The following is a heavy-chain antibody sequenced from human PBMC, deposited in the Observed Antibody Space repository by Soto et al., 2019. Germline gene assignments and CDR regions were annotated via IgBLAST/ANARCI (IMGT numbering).Heavy chain of an antibody. Sequence: SVKVSCKASGGTFSCYAMSWVRQAPGQGLEWMGGIIPIFGTANYAQKFQGRVTITADESTSTAYMELSSLRSEDTAVYYCARTMDYYDSSGYLDVYFDYWGQGTLVTVSS. D-gene: IGHD3-22*01. V-gene: IGHV1-69*13. CDR2: IIPIFGTA. CDR3: ARTMDYYDSSGYLDVYFDY. J-gene: IGHJ4*02. CDR1: GGTFSCYA.